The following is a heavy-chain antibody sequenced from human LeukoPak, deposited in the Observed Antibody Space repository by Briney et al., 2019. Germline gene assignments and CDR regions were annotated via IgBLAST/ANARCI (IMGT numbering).Heavy chain of an antibody. J-gene: IGHJ4*02. V-gene: IGHV3-33*01. Sequence: GRSLRLSCAASGFTFSSYGMHWVRQAPGKGLEWVAVIWYDGSNKYYADSVKGRFTISRDNSKNTLYLQMNSLRAEDTAVYYCASAGRGDYGDSFDYWGQGTLVTVSS. CDR1: GFTFSSYG. D-gene: IGHD4-17*01. CDR2: IWYDGSNK. CDR3: ASAGRGDYGDSFDY.